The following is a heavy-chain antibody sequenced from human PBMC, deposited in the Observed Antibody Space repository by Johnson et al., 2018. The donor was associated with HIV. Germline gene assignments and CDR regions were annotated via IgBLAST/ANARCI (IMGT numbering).Heavy chain of an antibody. J-gene: IGHJ3*02. CDR1: GFTFSNAW. CDR3: AKNGGVGGGSSNGAFDI. V-gene: IGHV3-15*01. CDR2: IKSKTDGGTT. Sequence: VQLVESGGGLVQPGGSLRLSCAASGFTFSNAWMSWVRQAPGKGLEWVGRIKSKTDGGTTDYAAPVKGRFTISRDNSKNTLYLQMNSLRAEDTAVYYCAKNGGVGGGSSNGAFDIWGQGTMVTVSS. D-gene: IGHD2-15*01.